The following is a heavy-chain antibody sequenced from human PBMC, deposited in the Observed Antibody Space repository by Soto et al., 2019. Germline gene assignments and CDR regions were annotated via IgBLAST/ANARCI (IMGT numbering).Heavy chain of an antibody. CDR1: GDSITRNVW. CDR3: ARAGAEPWESDRFDK. CDR2: VFHKGIT. D-gene: IGHD1-26*01. J-gene: IGHJ4*02. V-gene: IGHV4-4*02. Sequence: QEQLQESGPRQVSPSGTLSLSCNVYGDSITRNVWWRWVRQRPGKCLEWIGAVFHKGITYYNPSFASRVTMSVYKSRNQFSLLVTSLTASDTAKYSGARAGAEPWESDRFDKWGQGIMVAVSS.